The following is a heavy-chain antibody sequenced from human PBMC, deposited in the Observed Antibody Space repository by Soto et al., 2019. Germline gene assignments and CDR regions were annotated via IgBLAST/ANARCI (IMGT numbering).Heavy chain of an antibody. Sequence: QVQLVQSGAEVKKPGASVRVSCKASGYTFTSYGISWVRQAPGQGLEWMGWIAAYNGDTKFAQNFQGRVTMTTDTSTTPAYMELRSLRSDDTAVYYCARAGDPPYYGMDVWGQGTTVTVSS. V-gene: IGHV1-18*01. D-gene: IGHD7-27*01. CDR2: IAAYNGDT. CDR3: ARAGDPPYYGMDV. CDR1: GYTFTSYG. J-gene: IGHJ6*02.